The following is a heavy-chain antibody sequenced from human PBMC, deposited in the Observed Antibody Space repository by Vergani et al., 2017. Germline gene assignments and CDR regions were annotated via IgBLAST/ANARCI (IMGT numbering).Heavy chain of an antibody. Sequence: QVQLVQSGAEVKKPGASVKASCKASGYTFTSYYMHWVRQPPGQGLEWMGIINPSGGSTSDAQKFQGRVTMTRDTSTSTVYMELSSLRSEDTAVYYCARGMPGMTTIGYWGQGTLVTVSS. J-gene: IGHJ4*02. CDR1: GYTFTSYY. D-gene: IGHD5-24*01. CDR3: ARGMPGMTTIGY. V-gene: IGHV1-46*01. CDR2: INPSGGST.